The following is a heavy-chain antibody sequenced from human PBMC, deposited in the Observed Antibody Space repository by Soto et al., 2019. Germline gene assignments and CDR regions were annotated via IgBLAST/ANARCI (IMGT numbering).Heavy chain of an antibody. CDR3: TTYSSSWKFDY. CDR2: IKSKTDGGTT. D-gene: IGHD6-13*01. Sequence: EVQLLKSGGGLVKPGGSLRLSCAASGFTLSTAWMSWVRQAPGKGLEWVGRIKSKTDGGTTDYAAPVKGRFTISRDDSKNTLYLQMNSLKTEDTAVYYCTTYSSSWKFDYWGQGTLVTVSS. J-gene: IGHJ4*02. V-gene: IGHV3-15*01. CDR1: GFTLSTAW.